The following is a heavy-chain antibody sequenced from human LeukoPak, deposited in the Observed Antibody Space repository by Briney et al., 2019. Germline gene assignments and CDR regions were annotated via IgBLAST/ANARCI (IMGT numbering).Heavy chain of an antibody. V-gene: IGHV1-46*01. J-gene: IGHJ3*02. CDR1: GYTFTSYY. CDR3: ATGNIAVAGTYGDAFDI. D-gene: IGHD6-19*01. Sequence: ASVTVSFKASGYTFTSYYMHWVRQAPGQGLEWMGIINPSGGSTSYAQKFQGRVTMTRDMSTSTVYMELSSLRSEDTAVYYCATGNIAVAGTYGDAFDIWGQGTMVTVSS. CDR2: INPSGGST.